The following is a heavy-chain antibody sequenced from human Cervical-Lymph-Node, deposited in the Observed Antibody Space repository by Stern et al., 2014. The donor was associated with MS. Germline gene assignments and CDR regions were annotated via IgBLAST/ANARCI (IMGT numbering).Heavy chain of an antibody. CDR3: ARKQIYYYGLDV. V-gene: IGHV1-2*02. J-gene: IGHJ6*02. D-gene: IGHD6-13*01. CDR1: GYTFAAYY. CDR2: VNPNSGGT. Sequence: VQLVQSGTEVKKPGASVKVSCRASGYTFAAYYIHWVRQAPGQGLEWMGWVNPNSGGTNYAEKFQGRVTMTRDTSVTTAYMELSDLKSDDTAVYYCARKQIYYYGLDVWGQGTTVIVSS.